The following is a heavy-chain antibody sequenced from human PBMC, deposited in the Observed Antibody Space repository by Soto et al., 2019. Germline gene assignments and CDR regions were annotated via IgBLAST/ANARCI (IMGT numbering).Heavy chain of an antibody. Sequence: QVQLVESGGGVVQPGRSLRLSCAASGFTFSTCARYWVRQAPGKGLEWVAVISYDGSNKYYADSVKGRCTISRDNSKNTLYLQLNSLRPEDTAVYYCARGTTKYYYYGMAVWGQGTTVAVSS. V-gene: IGHV3-30-3*01. CDR2: ISYDGSNK. CDR3: ARGTTKYYYYGMAV. D-gene: IGHD4-4*01. J-gene: IGHJ6*02. CDR1: GFTFSTCA.